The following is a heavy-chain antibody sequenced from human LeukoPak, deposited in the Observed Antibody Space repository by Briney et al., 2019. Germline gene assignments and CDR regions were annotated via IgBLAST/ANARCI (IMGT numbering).Heavy chain of an antibody. CDR3: TTNPYGDLDY. V-gene: IGHV3-15*01. Sequence: GGSLRLSCAASGVTFNNAWMSWVRQAPGKGLEWVGRFKSKTDGGTTDYAAPVKGRFTISGDDSKDTLYVQMNSLKTEDSAVYYCTTNPYGDLDYWGQGTLVTVSS. J-gene: IGHJ4*02. CDR1: GVTFNNAW. D-gene: IGHD4-17*01. CDR2: FKSKTDGGTT.